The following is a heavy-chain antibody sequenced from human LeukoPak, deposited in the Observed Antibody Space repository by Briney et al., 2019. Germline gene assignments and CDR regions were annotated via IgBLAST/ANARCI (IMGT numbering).Heavy chain of an antibody. Sequence: SVKVSCKASGGTFSSYAISWVRQAPGQGLEWMGGIIPIFGTANYAQKLQGRVTRTTDTSTSTAYMELRSLRSDDTAVYYCARDLGIAAAGNGYWGQGTLVTVSS. CDR2: IIPIFGTA. CDR3: ARDLGIAAAGNGY. CDR1: GGTFSSYA. V-gene: IGHV1-69*05. D-gene: IGHD6-13*01. J-gene: IGHJ4*02.